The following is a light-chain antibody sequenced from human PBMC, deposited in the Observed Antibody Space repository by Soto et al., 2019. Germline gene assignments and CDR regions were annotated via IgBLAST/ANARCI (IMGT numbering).Light chain of an antibody. CDR2: DVS. CDR1: SSDVGGYNY. CDR3: SSYTSSSTLV. Sequence: QSALTQPASVSGSPGQSITISCTGTSSDVGGYNYVSWYQQHPGKAPKLMIYDVSNRPSGVSNRFSGSKSGNTASLTFSGLQAEDEADYYCSSYTSSSTLVFGGGTQLT. V-gene: IGLV2-14*01. J-gene: IGLJ2*01.